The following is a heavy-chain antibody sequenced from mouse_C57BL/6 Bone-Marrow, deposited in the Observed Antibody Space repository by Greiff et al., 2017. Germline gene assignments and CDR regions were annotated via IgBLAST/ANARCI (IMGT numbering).Heavy chain of an antibody. CDR1: GFTFSSYA. CDR2: ISSGGDYI. J-gene: IGHJ3*01. Sequence: DVHLVESGAGLVKPGGSLKLSCAASGFTFSSYAMSWVRQTPEKRLEWVAYISSGGDYIYYADTVKGRFTISRDNARNTLYLQMSSLKSEDTAMYYCTRERGYYYGSSSWFAYWGQGTLVTVSA. D-gene: IGHD1-1*01. V-gene: IGHV5-9-1*02. CDR3: TRERGYYYGSSSWFAY.